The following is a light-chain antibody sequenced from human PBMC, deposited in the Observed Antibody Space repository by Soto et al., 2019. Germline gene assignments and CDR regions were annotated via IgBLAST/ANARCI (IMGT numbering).Light chain of an antibody. J-gene: IGKJ5*01. CDR1: QSLLSSGGETY. CDR3: MQSTQLPLT. CDR2: EVS. V-gene: IGKV2D-29*02. Sequence: DIVMSQTPLSLSVTPGQPSSMSCSVSQSLLSSGGETYLFWYLQRPGQSPQPLIYEVSNRISAVPDRFSGSGSGTDFTLKISRVEAEDAGVYYCMQSTQLPLTFGQGTRLEI.